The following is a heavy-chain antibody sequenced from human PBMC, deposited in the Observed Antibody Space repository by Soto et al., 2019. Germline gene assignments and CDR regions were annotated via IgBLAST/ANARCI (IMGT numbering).Heavy chain of an antibody. D-gene: IGHD6-13*01. CDR1: GGSISSYY. V-gene: IGHV4-59*01. J-gene: IGHJ1*01. Sequence: SETLSLTCTVSGGSISSYYWSWIRQPPGKGLEWIGYIYYSGSTNYNPSLKSRVTISVDTSKNQFSLKLSSVTAADTAVYYCARGLAAAAEYFQHWGKGTLVTVSS. CDR3: ARGLAAAAEYFQH. CDR2: IYYSGST.